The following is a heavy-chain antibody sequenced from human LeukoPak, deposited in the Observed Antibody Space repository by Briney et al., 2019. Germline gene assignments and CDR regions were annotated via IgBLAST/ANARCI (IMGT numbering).Heavy chain of an antibody. Sequence: SGPTLAHPTLPLTLTCTFSGFSLSTSGVGVGWIRQPPAKALEWLALIYWDDDKRYSPSLKSRLTITKDTSKHQVVLTMTDMDPVDTATYYCAHTTWHFDYWGQGTLLTVSS. CDR3: AHTTWHFDY. CDR1: GFSLSTSGVG. J-gene: IGHJ4*02. V-gene: IGHV2-5*02. CDR2: IYWDDDK.